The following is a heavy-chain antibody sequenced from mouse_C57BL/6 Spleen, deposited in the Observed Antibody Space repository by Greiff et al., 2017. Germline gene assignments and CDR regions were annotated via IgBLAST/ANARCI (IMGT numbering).Heavy chain of an antibody. CDR1: GYAFSSSW. Sequence: QVQLQQSGPELVKPGASVKISCKASGYAFSSSWMNWVKQRPGKGLEWIGRIYPGDGDTNYNGKFKGKATLTADKSSSTAYMQLSSLTSEDSAVYFCARGGGYDGYFYAMDYWGQGTSVTVSS. CDR2: IYPGDGDT. V-gene: IGHV1-82*01. CDR3: ARGGGYDGYFYAMDY. D-gene: IGHD2-3*01. J-gene: IGHJ4*01.